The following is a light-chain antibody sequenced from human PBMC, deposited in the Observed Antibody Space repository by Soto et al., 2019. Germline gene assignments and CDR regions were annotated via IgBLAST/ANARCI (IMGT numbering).Light chain of an antibody. Sequence: EIVLTQSPATLSLSPGERATLSCTASQSVTSSCLAWYQRKPGQAPRPLIHTTSTRATDIPDRFSGSGSGTDFTLTISRLQPEDFAVYYCQQCGGSPLFSFGPGTRVDI. V-gene: IGKV3-20*01. J-gene: IGKJ3*01. CDR3: QQCGGSPLFS. CDR1: QSVTSSC. CDR2: TTS.